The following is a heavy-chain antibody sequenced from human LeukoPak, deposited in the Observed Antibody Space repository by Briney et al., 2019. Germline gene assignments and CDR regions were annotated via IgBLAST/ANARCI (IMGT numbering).Heavy chain of an antibody. D-gene: IGHD2-21*02. CDR3: AKGIVGVTSRCWYFDL. CDR2: ISGSGGST. J-gene: IGHJ2*01. V-gene: IGHV3-23*01. Sequence: GGSLRLSCAASGFTVSSDVMSWVRQAPGKGLEWVSAISGSGGSTYYADSVKGRFTISRDNSKNTLYLQMNSLRAEDTAVYYCAKGIVGVTSRCWYFDLWGRGTLVTVSS. CDR1: GFTVSSDV.